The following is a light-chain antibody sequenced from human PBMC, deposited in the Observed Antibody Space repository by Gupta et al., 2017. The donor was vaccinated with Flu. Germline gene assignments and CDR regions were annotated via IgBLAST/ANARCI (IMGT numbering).Light chain of an antibody. CDR1: QTVYSN. Sequence: EVVMTQSPATLSVSPGERATLSCRASQTVYSNLAWYQQKPGQAPRLLIYGASTRATGIPARFSGSGSGTEFILTISRLQSEDFAVYYCQQENSWPLSFGQGTKLEIK. J-gene: IGKJ2*03. CDR3: QQENSWPLS. CDR2: GAS. V-gene: IGKV3-15*01.